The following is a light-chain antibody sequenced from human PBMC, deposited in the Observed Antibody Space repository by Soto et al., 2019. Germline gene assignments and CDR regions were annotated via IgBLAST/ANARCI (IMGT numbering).Light chain of an antibody. CDR2: DAF. CDR3: QQYEDLTT. CDR1: QNINNS. J-gene: IGKJ5*01. Sequence: DIQISQSPSFLSASLVDLVPITCQASQNINNSLSSYRQKSGRAPKLLIYDAFNLEAGVASRFRGSGSGTDCSLTISRLQTEDIAVYSSQQYEDLTTFGQGTRLEIK. V-gene: IGKV1-33*01.